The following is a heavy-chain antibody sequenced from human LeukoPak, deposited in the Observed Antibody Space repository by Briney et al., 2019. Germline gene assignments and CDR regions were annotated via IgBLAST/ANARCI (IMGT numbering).Heavy chain of an antibody. Sequence: GGSLRLSCAASGFTFSSYAMSWVRQAPGKGLEWVSGISGSGGSTHYADSVKGQSTISRDNSKNTLWLQMNSLRAEDTALYYCAKKGDSGWVFDYWGQGTLVTVSS. CDR3: AKKGDSGWVFDY. J-gene: IGHJ4*02. CDR1: GFTFSSYA. CDR2: ISGSGGST. V-gene: IGHV3-23*01. D-gene: IGHD6-19*01.